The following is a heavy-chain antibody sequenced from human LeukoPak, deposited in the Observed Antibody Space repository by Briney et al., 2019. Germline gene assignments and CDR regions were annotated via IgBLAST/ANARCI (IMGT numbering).Heavy chain of an antibody. V-gene: IGHV4-39*01. CDR1: GGFISSSDYY. CDR2: IYYSGST. D-gene: IGHD6-19*01. Sequence: SETLSLTCTVSGGFISSSDYYWGWIRQPPGKGLEWIGSIYYSGSTYYNPSLKSRVTISVDTSKNQFSLKLGSVTAADTAVYYCVVTAASGWYTSPLDYWGQGTLVTVSS. CDR3: VVTAASGWYTSPLDY. J-gene: IGHJ4*02.